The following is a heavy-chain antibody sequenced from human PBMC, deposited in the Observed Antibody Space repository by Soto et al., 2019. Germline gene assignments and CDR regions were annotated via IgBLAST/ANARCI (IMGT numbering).Heavy chain of an antibody. CDR3: ARTIGYRPAY. J-gene: IGHJ4*02. CDR1: GYNFGSHG. CDR2: VWYDGSKE. D-gene: IGHD3-16*02. V-gene: IGHV3-33*01. Sequence: QVQLVESGGGVVQPGRSLRLSCAGSGYNFGSHGIHWVRRAPGKGLEWLAAVWYDGSKEYYGDSVKGRFTVSKDNSINTAYLLINSLRGDETAVYYCARTIGYRPAYWGQGTVVTVSS.